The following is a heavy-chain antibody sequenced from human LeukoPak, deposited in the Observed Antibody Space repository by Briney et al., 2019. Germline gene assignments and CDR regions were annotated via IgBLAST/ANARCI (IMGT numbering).Heavy chain of an antibody. CDR3: ARVGKGSWNYMRSPPRPINWFDP. CDR1: GGSFSGYY. D-gene: IGHD1-7*01. J-gene: IGHJ5*02. CDR2: INHSGST. V-gene: IGHV4-34*01. Sequence: MTSETLSLTCAVYGGSFSGYYWSWIRQPPGKGLEWIGEINHSGSTNYNPSLKSRVTISVDTSKNQFSLKLSSVTAADTAVYYCARVGKGSWNYMRSPPRPINWFDPWGQGTLVTVSS.